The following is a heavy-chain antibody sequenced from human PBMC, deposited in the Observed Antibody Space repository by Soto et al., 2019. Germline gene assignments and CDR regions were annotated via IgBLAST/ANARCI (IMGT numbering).Heavy chain of an antibody. Sequence: AVGSLRLSCAASGFTFSSYTMNWFRQAPVKGLEWVSSIGSSSNYIYYAESVEGRFTVSRDNAKNSLFLQMNSLRAEDTAVYYCARRVQGYCTGGSCFVDYWGQATLVTVSS. CDR2: IGSSSNYI. J-gene: IGHJ4*02. D-gene: IGHD2-8*02. CDR1: GFTFSSYT. CDR3: ARRVQGYCTGGSCFVDY. V-gene: IGHV3-21*01.